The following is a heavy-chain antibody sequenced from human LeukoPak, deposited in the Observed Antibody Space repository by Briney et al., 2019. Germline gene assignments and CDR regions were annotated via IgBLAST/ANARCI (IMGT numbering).Heavy chain of an antibody. CDR1: GFTFSSYA. CDR2: ISYDGSTK. CDR3: AGHFGAWHYFDY. Sequence: GGSLRLSCAASGFTFSSYAVHWVRQAPGKGLEWVALISYDGSTKYSTDSVKGRFTISRDNSKNTLYLQMNSLRPEDTAVYYCAGHFGAWHYFDYWGQGTLVTVSS. J-gene: IGHJ4*02. V-gene: IGHV3-30*04. D-gene: IGHD3-3*01.